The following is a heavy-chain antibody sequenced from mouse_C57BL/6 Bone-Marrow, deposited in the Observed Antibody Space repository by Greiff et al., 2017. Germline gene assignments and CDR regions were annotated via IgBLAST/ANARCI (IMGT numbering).Heavy chain of an antibody. Sequence: EVQLVESGGGLVKPGGSLKLSCAASGFTFSDYGMHWVRQAPEKGLEWVAYISSGSSTIYYADTVKGRFTISRDNAKNTLFLQMTSLRSEDTAMYYCAVQDYGSSYGAMDYWGQGTSVTVSS. CDR3: AVQDYGSSYGAMDY. J-gene: IGHJ4*01. D-gene: IGHD1-1*01. V-gene: IGHV5-17*01. CDR1: GFTFSDYG. CDR2: ISSGSSTI.